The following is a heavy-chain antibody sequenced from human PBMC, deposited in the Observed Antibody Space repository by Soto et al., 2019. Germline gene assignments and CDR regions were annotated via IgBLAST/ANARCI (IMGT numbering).Heavy chain of an antibody. CDR1: GGTFNTYA. J-gene: IGHJ4*02. CDR2: ISPMFGAA. V-gene: IGHV1-69*19. Sequence: QVQLVQSGAEMQKPGSSVKVSCQSSGGTFNTYAMNWVRQAPGQGPEWMGDISPMFGAANYAPKFQGRVTITADESRGTSYMQLSSLTSEDTALYFCAREVQVHTPAFAYWRQGTLVNVSS. D-gene: IGHD3-10*01. CDR3: AREVQVHTPAFAY.